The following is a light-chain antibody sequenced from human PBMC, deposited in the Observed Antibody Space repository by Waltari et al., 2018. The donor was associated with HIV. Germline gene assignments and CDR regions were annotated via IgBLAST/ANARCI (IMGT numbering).Light chain of an antibody. V-gene: IGLV3-9*02. CDR2: NEK. CDR3: QVWDTTTV. CDR1: NIGYKS. J-gene: IGLJ2*01. Sequence: SYELTQPLSVSVALGQTVRITCGGKNIGYKSVHWYQQKTGQAPVLVIYNEKYRPSGIPERFSGSKSWNTATLTITGAQAGDEADYFCQVWDTTTVFGGGTNLTVL.